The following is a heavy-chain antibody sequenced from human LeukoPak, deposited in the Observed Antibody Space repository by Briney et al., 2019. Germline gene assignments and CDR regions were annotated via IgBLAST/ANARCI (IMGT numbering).Heavy chain of an antibody. CDR1: GFAFSSYG. J-gene: IGHJ4*02. V-gene: IGHV3-23*01. CDR3: AKVGGFSNYYPYYLES. Sequence: PGGSLRLSCAASGFAFSSYGMTWVRQAPGKGLEWVSAITGSGGTTYYANSVKGRFTISRDNSKNALYLQMNSLRAQDTALYYCAKVGGFSNYYPYYLESWGQGTLVTVSS. D-gene: IGHD3-16*01. CDR2: ITGSGGTT.